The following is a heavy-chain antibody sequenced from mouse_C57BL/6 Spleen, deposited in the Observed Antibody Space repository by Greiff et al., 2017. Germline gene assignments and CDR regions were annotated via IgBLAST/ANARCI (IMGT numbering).Heavy chain of an antibody. D-gene: IGHD1-1*01. J-gene: IGHJ4*01. CDR2: IWSGGST. CDR1: GFSLTSYA. Sequence: VQGVESGPGLVAPSQSLSITCTVSGFSLTSYAISWVRQPPGKGLEWLGVIWSGGSTDYNAAFISRLSISKDNSKSQVFFKMNSLQADDTAIYYCASCSSYDAMDYWGQGTSVTVSS. V-gene: IGHV2-2*01. CDR3: ASCSSYDAMDY.